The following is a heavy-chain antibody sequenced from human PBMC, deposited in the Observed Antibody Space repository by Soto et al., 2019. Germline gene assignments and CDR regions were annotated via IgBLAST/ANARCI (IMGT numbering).Heavy chain of an antibody. V-gene: IGHV3-23*01. D-gene: IGHD3-3*01. CDR2: ISGSGDRT. CDR1: GFTFGTFA. CDR3: TKLTYYGFWRCKNWLGP. J-gene: IGHJ5*02. Sequence: GGSLRLSCAASGFTFGTFAMSWVRQAPGKGLEWVSFISGSGDRTSYADPVKGRFTISRDTSENMLYLQMNSLRLEDTAIYYCTKLTYYGFWRCKNWLGPWGQETLVTV.